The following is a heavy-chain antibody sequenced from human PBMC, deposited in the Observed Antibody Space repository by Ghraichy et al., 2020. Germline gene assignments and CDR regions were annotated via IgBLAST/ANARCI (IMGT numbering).Heavy chain of an antibody. J-gene: IGHJ3*02. V-gene: IGHV3-7*01. CDR2: INQGGGGK. Sequence: GESLNISCAASGFTFSASWMSWVRQAPGRGLEWVANINQGGGGKNFGDSVKGRFTISRDNTRNSLYLQMNSLRSVDTAIYYCARDEIWGQGTMVIVSS. CDR1: GFTFSASW. CDR3: ARDEI.